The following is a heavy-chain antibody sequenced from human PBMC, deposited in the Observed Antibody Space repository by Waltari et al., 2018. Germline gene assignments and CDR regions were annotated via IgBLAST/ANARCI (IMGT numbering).Heavy chain of an antibody. CDR2: SYPGDSDT. D-gene: IGHD2-21*02. J-gene: IGHJ4*02. Sequence: EVQLVQSGAEVKKPGESLKISCKGSGYSFTTYWIGWVRHMPGKGLEWMGISYPGDSDTRYTPSVQGQVTISTDKSINTAYLQWSSLKASDTAMYYCARQSVTGLLYFEFWGQGTLVTVSS. CDR1: GYSFTTYW. CDR3: ARQSVTGLLYFEF. V-gene: IGHV5-51*01.